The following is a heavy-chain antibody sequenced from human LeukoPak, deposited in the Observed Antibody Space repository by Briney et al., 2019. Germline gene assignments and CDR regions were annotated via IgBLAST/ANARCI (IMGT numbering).Heavy chain of an antibody. CDR3: ARGSHTPYDTPFSPPGV. CDR2: ISAYNGNT. CDR1: GYTFTSYG. J-gene: IGHJ6*02. V-gene: IGHV1-18*01. D-gene: IGHD3-9*01. Sequence: ASVKVSCKASGYTFTSYGISWVRQAPGQGLEWMGWISAYNGNTNYAQKFQGRVTMTRDTSTSTVYMELSSLRSEDTAVYYCARGSHTPYDTPFSPPGVWGQGTTVTVSS.